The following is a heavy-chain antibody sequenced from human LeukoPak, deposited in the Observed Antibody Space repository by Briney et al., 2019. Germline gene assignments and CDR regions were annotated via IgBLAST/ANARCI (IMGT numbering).Heavy chain of an antibody. J-gene: IGHJ4*02. D-gene: IGHD6-19*01. V-gene: IGHV3-64*01. CDR1: GFTFSSYA. CDR3: ARGQWLVRFDY. Sequence: PGGSLRLSCAASGFTFSSYAMHWVHQAPGKGLEYVSAISSNGGSTYYANSVKGRFTISRDNSKNTLYLQMGSLRAEDMAVYYCARGQWLVRFDYWGQGTLVTVSS. CDR2: ISSNGGST.